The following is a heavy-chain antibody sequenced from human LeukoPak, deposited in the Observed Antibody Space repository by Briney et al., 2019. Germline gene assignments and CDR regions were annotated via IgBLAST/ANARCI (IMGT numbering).Heavy chain of an antibody. V-gene: IGHV3-7*04. CDR1: GFAFSDFS. J-gene: IGHJ4*02. CDR3: ARWRGSGKYFDS. CDR2: VKQDGGEK. Sequence: GGSLRLSCAASGFAFSDFSMNWARLAPGRGLAWVGSVKQDGGEKYYVDSVKGRFTISGDNAKNSLYLQMNSLRAEDTAVYYCARWRGSGKYFDSWGQGTLVTVSS. D-gene: IGHD3-10*01.